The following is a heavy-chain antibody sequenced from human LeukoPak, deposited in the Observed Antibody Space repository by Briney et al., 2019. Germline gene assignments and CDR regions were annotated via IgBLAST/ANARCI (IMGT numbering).Heavy chain of an antibody. V-gene: IGHV4-59*08. CDR3: AGRESSSWLYYYCYGMDV. CDR1: GGSISSYY. Sequence: SETLSLTCTVSGGSISSYYWSWIRQPPGKGLEWIGYIYYSGSTNYNPSLKSRVTISVDTSKNQFSLKLSSVTAADTAVYYCAGRESSSWLYYYCYGMDVWGQGTTVTVSS. J-gene: IGHJ6*02. D-gene: IGHD6-13*01. CDR2: IYYSGST.